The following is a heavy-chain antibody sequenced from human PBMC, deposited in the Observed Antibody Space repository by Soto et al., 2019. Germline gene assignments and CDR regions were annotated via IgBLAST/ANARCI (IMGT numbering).Heavy chain of an antibody. Sequence: ASVKVSCKASGGTFSSYAISWVRQAPGQGLEWMGGIIPIFGTANYAQKFQGRVTITADESTSTAYMKLSSVTAADTAVYYCARVSVVVVAATRHYYYYGMDVWGQGTTVTVSS. CDR1: GGTFSSYA. CDR3: ARVSVVVVAATRHYYYYGMDV. J-gene: IGHJ6*02. D-gene: IGHD2-15*01. CDR2: IIPIFGTA. V-gene: IGHV1-69*13.